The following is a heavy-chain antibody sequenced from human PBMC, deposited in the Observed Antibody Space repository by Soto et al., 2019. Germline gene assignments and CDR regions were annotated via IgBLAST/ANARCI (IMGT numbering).Heavy chain of an antibody. CDR3: ARSGYRYGPKPLLY. J-gene: IGHJ4*02. D-gene: IGHD5-18*01. Sequence: PSETLSLTCTVSGGSISSGGYYWSWIRQHPGKGLEWIGYIYYSGSTYYNPSLKSRVTISVDTSKNQFSLKLSSVTAADTAVYYCARSGYRYGPKPLLYWGQGTLVTVS. CDR1: GGSISSGGYY. V-gene: IGHV4-31*03. CDR2: IYYSGST.